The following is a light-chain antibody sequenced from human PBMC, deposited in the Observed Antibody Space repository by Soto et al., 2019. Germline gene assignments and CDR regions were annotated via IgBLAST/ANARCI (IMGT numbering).Light chain of an antibody. Sequence: DVVMTQTPLSLSVAPGQPASITSKSSQSLLHITGETFLFWYLQKTGQSQQLLIYEVSTRVSGVPDRFSGSGSGTDVTLEISRVETDDVGIYYCMQSTQLPPTFGQGTRWRL. J-gene: IGKJ5*01. V-gene: IGKV2D-29*02. CDR3: MQSTQLPPT. CDR2: EVS. CDR1: QSLLHITGETF.